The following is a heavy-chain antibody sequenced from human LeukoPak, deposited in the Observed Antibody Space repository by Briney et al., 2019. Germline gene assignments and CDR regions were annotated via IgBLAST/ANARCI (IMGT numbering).Heavy chain of an antibody. CDR2: IYHSGST. D-gene: IGHD2-2*01. CDR1: GYSISSGYY. J-gene: IGHJ4*02. V-gene: IGHV4-38-2*01. Sequence: PSETLSLTCAVSGYSISSGYYRGWIRQPPGKGLEWIGSIYHSGSTYYNPSLKSRVTISVDTSKNQFSLKLSSVTAADTAVYYCARHPSSTSPSNYWGQGTLVTVSS. CDR3: ARHPSSTSPSNY.